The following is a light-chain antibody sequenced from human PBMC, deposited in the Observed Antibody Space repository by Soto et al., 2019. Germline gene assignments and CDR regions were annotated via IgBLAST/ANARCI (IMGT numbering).Light chain of an antibody. V-gene: IGLV2-14*03. CDR2: EVS. J-gene: IGLJ1*01. Sequence: QSVLTQPASVSGSPGQSIAISCIGTSSDVGAYDYVSWYQQHPDRAPKLMIYEVSNRPSGVSNRFSGSKSVNTATLTISGLQAEDEADYYCSSYTSSSTRVFGTGTQLTVL. CDR3: SSYTSSSTRV. CDR1: SSDVGAYDY.